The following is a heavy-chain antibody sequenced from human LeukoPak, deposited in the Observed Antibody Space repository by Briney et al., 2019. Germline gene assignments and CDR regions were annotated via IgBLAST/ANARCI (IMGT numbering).Heavy chain of an antibody. V-gene: IGHV3-33*01. CDR2: IWYDGSNK. D-gene: IGHD3-22*01. CDR1: GFTFSSYN. Sequence: PGRSLRLSCAAAGFTFSSYNMHWVRQAPGKGLEWVAIIWYDGSNKNYADSVKGRFTISRDNSKKTLYLQMNSLRAEDTAVYYCAGSGYPEGLARWGQGTLVTVSS. CDR3: AGSGYPEGLAR. J-gene: IGHJ4*02.